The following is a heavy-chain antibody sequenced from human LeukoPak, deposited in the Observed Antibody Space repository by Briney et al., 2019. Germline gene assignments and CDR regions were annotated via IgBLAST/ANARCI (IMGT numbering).Heavy chain of an antibody. J-gene: IGHJ4*02. CDR3: AGARGYVAHLDY. Sequence: ASVKVSCKASGHTFIGYYMHWMRQAPGQGLEWMGWTNPNSGDTNYAQKFQGRVTMTRDTSISTAYMELSRLRSDDTAVYYCAGARGYVAHLDYWGQGTLVTVSS. CDR2: TNPNSGDT. D-gene: IGHD5-12*01. CDR1: GHTFIGYY. V-gene: IGHV1-2*02.